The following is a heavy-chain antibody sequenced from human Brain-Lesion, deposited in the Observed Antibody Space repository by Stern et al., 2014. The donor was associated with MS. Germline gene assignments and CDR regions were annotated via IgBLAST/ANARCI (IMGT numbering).Heavy chain of an antibody. J-gene: IGHJ3*02. CDR2: ISASGGST. CDR1: GFRFSRYA. D-gene: IGHD3-16*02. CDR3: AKGVWGSYLNAFDM. Sequence: EVQLVESGGGFVQPGGSLRLSCAASGFRFSRYAMSWVRQTPGKGLEWVPGISASGGSTYYADSVKGRFTISRDKSKNTLFLQMNSLRAEDTAVYYCAKGVWGSYLNAFDMWGQGTMVTVSS. V-gene: IGHV3-23*04.